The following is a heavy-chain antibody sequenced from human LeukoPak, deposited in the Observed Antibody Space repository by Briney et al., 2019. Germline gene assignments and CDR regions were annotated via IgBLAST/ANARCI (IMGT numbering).Heavy chain of an antibody. D-gene: IGHD2-2*01. CDR2: ISGSGGST. V-gene: IGHV3-23*01. J-gene: IGHJ6*02. Sequence: GGSLRLSCAASGFTFSSYAMSWVRQAPGKGLEWVSAISGSGGSTYYADSVKGRFTISRDNSKNTLYLQMNSLRAEDTAVYYCAKDLLYCGSTSPCAPYYYGMDVWGQGTTVAVSS. CDR1: GFTFSSYA. CDR3: AKDLLYCGSTSPCAPYYYGMDV.